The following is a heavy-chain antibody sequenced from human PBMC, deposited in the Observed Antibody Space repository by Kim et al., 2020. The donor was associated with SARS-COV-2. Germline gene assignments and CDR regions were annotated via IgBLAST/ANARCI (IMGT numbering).Heavy chain of an antibody. Sequence: ANSVNGRFTISRDNANTCLYLQMNSLRAEDTALYYCAKDGTTIAYYYMDVWGKGTTVTFSS. J-gene: IGHJ6*03. CDR3: AKDGTTIAYYYMDV. D-gene: IGHD6-13*01. V-gene: IGHV3-9*01.